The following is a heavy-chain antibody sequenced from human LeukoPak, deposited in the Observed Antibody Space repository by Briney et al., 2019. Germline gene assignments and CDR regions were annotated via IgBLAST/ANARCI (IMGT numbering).Heavy chain of an antibody. D-gene: IGHD3-3*01. V-gene: IGHV4-4*07. CDR1: GGSISSYY. Sequence: EPSETLSLTCTVSGGSISSYYWSWIRQPAGKGLEWIGRIYTSGSTNYNPSLKSRVTMSVDTSKNQFSLKLSSVTAADTAVYYCAREGYTIFGNWFDPWGQGTLVTVSS. CDR3: AREGYTIFGNWFDP. J-gene: IGHJ5*02. CDR2: IYTSGST.